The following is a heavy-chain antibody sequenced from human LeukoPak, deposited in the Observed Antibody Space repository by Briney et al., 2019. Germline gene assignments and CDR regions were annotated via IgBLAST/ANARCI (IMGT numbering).Heavy chain of an antibody. D-gene: IGHD3-22*01. CDR3: ARIVAHNDAFDI. Sequence: SETLSLTCAVYGGSFSGYYWSWIRQPPGKGLEWIGEINHSGSTNYNPSLKSRVTISVDTSKNQFSLKLSSVTAADTAVYYCARIVAHNDAFDIWGQGTMVTVSS. J-gene: IGHJ3*02. CDR1: GGSFSGYY. V-gene: IGHV4-34*01. CDR2: INHSGST.